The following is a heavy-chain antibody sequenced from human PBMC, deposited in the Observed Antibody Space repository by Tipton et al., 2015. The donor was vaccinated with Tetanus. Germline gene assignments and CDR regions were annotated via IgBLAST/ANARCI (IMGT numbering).Heavy chain of an antibody. CDR3: ARGRLAGSWSGRYDYYYYYGMDV. Sequence: QSGPEVKKPGASVKVSCKASGYTFTSYYMHWVRQAPGQGLEWMGIINPSGGSTSYAQKFQGRVTMTRDTSTSTIYMELSSLRSEDTAVYYCARGRLAGSWSGRYDYYYYYGMDVWGQGTTVTVSS. CDR1: GYTFTSYY. D-gene: IGHD6-13*01. J-gene: IGHJ6*02. V-gene: IGHV1-46*03. CDR2: INPSGGST.